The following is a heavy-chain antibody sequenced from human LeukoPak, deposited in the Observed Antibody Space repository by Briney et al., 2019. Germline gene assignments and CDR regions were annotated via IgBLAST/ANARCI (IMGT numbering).Heavy chain of an antibody. D-gene: IGHD5-12*01. CDR2: ISYDGSNK. CDR3: GRLMGGYDSYFYGMDV. V-gene: IGHV3-30*03. CDR1: GFTFSTFG. Sequence: GGSLRLSCAASGFTFSTFGMHWVRQAPGKGLEWVAVISYDGSNKYYADSVKGRFTISRDNSQNTLYLQMNSLRLEDTAVYYCGRLMGGYDSYFYGMDVWGQGTTVTASS. J-gene: IGHJ6*02.